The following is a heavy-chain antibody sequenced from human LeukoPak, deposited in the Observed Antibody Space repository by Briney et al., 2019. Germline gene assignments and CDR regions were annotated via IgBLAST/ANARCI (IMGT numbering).Heavy chain of an antibody. D-gene: IGHD6-19*01. Sequence: GGSLRLSCAASGFTFSSYAMSWVRQAPGEGLEWVSAISGSGGSTYYADSVKGRFTISRDNSKNTLYLQMNSLRAEDTAVYYCAKDSSRVAGAEYFQHWGQGTLVTVSS. CDR2: ISGSGGST. V-gene: IGHV3-23*01. CDR3: AKDSSRVAGAEYFQH. J-gene: IGHJ1*01. CDR1: GFTFSSYA.